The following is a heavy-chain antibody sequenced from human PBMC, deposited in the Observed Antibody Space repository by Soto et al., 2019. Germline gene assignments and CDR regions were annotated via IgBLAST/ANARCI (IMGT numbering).Heavy chain of an antibody. D-gene: IGHD2-21*02. V-gene: IGHV3-21*01. CDR3: AREETAWPLAYGLDV. CDR2: IGRRSDI. CDR1: GFTLSDSA. J-gene: IGHJ6*02. Sequence: PGGSLRLSGTASGFTLSDSAMTWVRQAPGKGLEWVSSIGRRSDIYYADSVEGRFTISRDNAKNSVSLQMNSLREEDTAVYYCAREETAWPLAYGLDVWGQGTTVTVSS.